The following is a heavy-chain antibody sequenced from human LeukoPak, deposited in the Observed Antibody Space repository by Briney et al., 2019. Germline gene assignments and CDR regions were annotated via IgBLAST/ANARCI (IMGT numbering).Heavy chain of an antibody. CDR2: IYYSGST. J-gene: IGHJ4*02. V-gene: IGHV4-59*01. CDR3: ASGWLFFDC. D-gene: IGHD5-12*01. CDR1: GGSISSYY. Sequence: SETLSLTCTVSGGSISSYYWSWTRQPPGKGLEWIGYIYYSGSTNYNPFLKSRVTISVDTSKNQFSLKLSSVTAADTAVYYCASGWLFFDCWGQGTLVTVSS.